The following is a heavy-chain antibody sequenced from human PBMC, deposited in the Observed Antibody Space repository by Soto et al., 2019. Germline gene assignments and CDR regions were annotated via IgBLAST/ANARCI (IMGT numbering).Heavy chain of an antibody. CDR1: GGTFSSYA. CDR3: AKGPGHYGSGSYWSLKAPEFDP. Sequence: GASVKVSCKASGGTFSSYAISWVRQAPGQGLEWMGGIIPIFGTANYAQKFQGRVTITADESTSTAYMELSSLRAEDTAVYYCAKGPGHYGSGSYWSLKAPEFDPWGQGTLVTVSS. V-gene: IGHV1-69*13. CDR2: IIPIFGTA. D-gene: IGHD3-10*01. J-gene: IGHJ5*02.